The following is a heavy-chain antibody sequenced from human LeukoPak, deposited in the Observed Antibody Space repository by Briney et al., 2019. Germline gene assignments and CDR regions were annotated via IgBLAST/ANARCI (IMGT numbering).Heavy chain of an antibody. D-gene: IGHD4-23*01. CDR1: RFTFSSFS. Sequence: GGSLRLSCAASRFTFSSFSMNWVRQAPGKRLEWVSYISGSSSIKCYADSVKGRFTISRDNAKNSLYLQINSLRDDDTAVYYCARVRGNGWYFDLWGRGTLVTVSS. CDR3: ARVRGNGWYFDL. V-gene: IGHV3-48*02. CDR2: ISGSSSIK. J-gene: IGHJ2*01.